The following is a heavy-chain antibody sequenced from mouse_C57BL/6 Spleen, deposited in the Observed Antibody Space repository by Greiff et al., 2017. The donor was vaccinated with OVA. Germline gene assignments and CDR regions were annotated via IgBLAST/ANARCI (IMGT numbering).Heavy chain of an antibody. D-gene: IGHD1-1*01. CDR3: ARAYGSSFFYYFDY. CDR2: IDPSDSYT. CDR1: GYTFTSYW. V-gene: IGHV1-69*01. Sequence: QVQLKESGAELVMPGASVKLSCKASGYTFTSYWMHWVKQRPGQGLEWIGEIDPSDSYTNYNQKFKGKSTLTVDKSSSTAYMQLSSLTSEDSAVYYCARAYGSSFFYYFDYWGQGTTLTVSS. J-gene: IGHJ2*01.